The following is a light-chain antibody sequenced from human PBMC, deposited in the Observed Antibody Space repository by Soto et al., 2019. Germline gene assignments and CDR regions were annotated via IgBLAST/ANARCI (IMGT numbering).Light chain of an antibody. Sequence: DIQMTQSPSSLSASVGDRVTITCRASQSISSYLNWYQQKPGKAPKLLIYAASSLQSGVPSRFSGSGSGTDVTRTISSLQPEDFATYYCQQSYSTPLTCGGGTKEEIK. CDR3: QQSYSTPLT. V-gene: IGKV1-39*01. CDR2: AAS. J-gene: IGKJ4*01. CDR1: QSISSY.